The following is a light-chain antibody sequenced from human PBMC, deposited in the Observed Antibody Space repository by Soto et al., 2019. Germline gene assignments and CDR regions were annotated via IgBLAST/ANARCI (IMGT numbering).Light chain of an antibody. J-gene: IGLJ1*01. Sequence: QSVLTQPASVSGSPGQSITLSCTGTSSDVGAYNYVSWYQQHPGKAPKLVVYGVSNRPSGVSNRFSGSKSGNTASLTISGVQAEDEADYYCISYTSGNFYVFGTGTKATVL. V-gene: IGLV2-14*03. CDR3: ISYTSGNFYV. CDR2: GVS. CDR1: SSDVGAYNY.